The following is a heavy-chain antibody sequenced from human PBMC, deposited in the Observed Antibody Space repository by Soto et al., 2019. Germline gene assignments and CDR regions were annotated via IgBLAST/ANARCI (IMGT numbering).Heavy chain of an antibody. D-gene: IGHD4-17*01. CDR3: ARESTTPYGDYDY. CDR1: GFTFSSYA. Sequence: QVQLVESGGGVVQPGRSLRLSCAASGFTFSSYAMHWVRQAPGKGLEWVAVISYDGSNKYYADSVKGRFTISRDNSKNTLYLQMNSLRAEDTAVYYCARESTTPYGDYDYWGQGTLVTDSS. J-gene: IGHJ4*02. V-gene: IGHV3-30-3*01. CDR2: ISYDGSNK.